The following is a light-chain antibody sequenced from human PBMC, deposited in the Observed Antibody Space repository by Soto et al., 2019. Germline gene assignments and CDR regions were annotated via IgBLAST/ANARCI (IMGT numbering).Light chain of an antibody. V-gene: IGKV1-5*03. CDR1: QTISSW. CDR3: QHYNSYSEA. Sequence: DIPRTQSPSTRSGSVGDRVNITGRASQTISSWLAWYQKKPGKDPKLLIYKASTLKSGVPSRFSGSGSGTEFNLTISRLQTDDFATYYCQHYNSYSEAFGQGTKVDIK. CDR2: KAS. J-gene: IGKJ1*01.